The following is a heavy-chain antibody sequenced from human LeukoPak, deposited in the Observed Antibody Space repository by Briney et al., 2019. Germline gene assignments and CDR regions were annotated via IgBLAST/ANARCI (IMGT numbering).Heavy chain of an antibody. J-gene: IGHJ5*02. CDR2: IYSGGST. D-gene: IGHD5-18*01. CDR3: AKATGYSYATNWFDP. CDR1: GFTVSSNY. V-gene: IGHV3-53*05. Sequence: GGSLRLSCAASGFTVSSNYMSWVRQAPGKGLEWVSVIYSGGSTYYADSVKGRFTISRDNAKNSLYLQMNSLRAEDTALYYCAKATGYSYATNWFDPWGQGTLVTVSS.